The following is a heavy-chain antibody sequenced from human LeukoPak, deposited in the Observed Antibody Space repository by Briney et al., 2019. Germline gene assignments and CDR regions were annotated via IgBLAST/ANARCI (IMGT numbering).Heavy chain of an antibody. D-gene: IGHD3-10*01. V-gene: IGHV3-21*01. J-gene: IGHJ4*02. Sequence: GGSLRLSCAASGFTFSSYSMNWVRQAPGKGLEWVSSISSSSSYIYYADSVKGRFTISRDNAKNSLYLQMNSLRVEDTAVYYCARVDYYGSGSSLFDYWGQGTLVTVSS. CDR1: GFTFSSYS. CDR2: ISSSSSYI. CDR3: ARVDYYGSGSSLFDY.